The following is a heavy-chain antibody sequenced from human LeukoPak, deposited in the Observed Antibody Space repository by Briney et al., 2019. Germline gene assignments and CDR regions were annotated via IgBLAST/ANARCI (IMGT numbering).Heavy chain of an antibody. D-gene: IGHD3-10*01. CDR2: INPTGGST. J-gene: IGHJ4*02. V-gene: IGHV1-46*01. Sequence: ASVKVSCKASGYTFTSYYVHWVRQAPGQGLEWMGIINPTGGSTSYAQKFQGRVTMTRDRSTSTIFMELSSLRSEDTAVYYCARENTMVPSFDYWGQGTLVTVSS. CDR1: GYTFTSYY. CDR3: ARENTMVPSFDY.